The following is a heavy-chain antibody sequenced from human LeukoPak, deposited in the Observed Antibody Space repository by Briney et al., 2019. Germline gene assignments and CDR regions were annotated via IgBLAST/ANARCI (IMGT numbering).Heavy chain of an antibody. CDR2: INSDGRST. CDR1: GFTFSRYG. V-gene: IGHV3-74*01. J-gene: IGHJ4*02. Sequence: GGSLRLSCVASGFTFSRYGMHWVRQAPGKGLGWVSRINSDGRSTNYADSVKGRFSISRDNAENTLYLQMNSLRVEHTAVYYCVRGADTGYSSDSWGQGTLVTVSS. D-gene: IGHD3-9*01. CDR3: VRGADTGYSSDS.